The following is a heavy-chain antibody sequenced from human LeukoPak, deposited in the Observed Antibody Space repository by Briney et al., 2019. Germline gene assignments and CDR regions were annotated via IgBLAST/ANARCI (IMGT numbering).Heavy chain of an antibody. D-gene: IGHD3-10*01. V-gene: IGHV4-59*01. CDR2: IYYSGST. CDR3: ARAYPRYYGSGSLYWFDP. J-gene: IGHJ5*02. Sequence: SETLSLTCTVSGGSISSYYWSWIRQPPGKGLEWIGYIYYSGSTNYNPPLKSRVTISVDTSKNQFSLKLSSVTAADTAVYYCARAYPRYYGSGSLYWFDPWGQGTLVTVSS. CDR1: GGSISSYY.